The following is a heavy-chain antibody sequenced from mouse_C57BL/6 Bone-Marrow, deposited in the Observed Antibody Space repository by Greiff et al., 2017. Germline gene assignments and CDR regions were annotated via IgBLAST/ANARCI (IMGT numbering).Heavy chain of an antibody. CDR2: IHPNSGST. V-gene: IGHV1-64*01. CDR1: GYTFTSYW. Sequence: VQLQQPGAELVKPGASVTLSCKASGYTFTSYWMHWVKQRPGQGLEWIGMIHPNSGSTNYNEKFKSKATLTVDKSSSTAYMQLRSLTSEDSAVYWCARLLTVRAYWGQGTLVTVSA. D-gene: IGHD3-3*01. J-gene: IGHJ3*01. CDR3: ARLLTVRAY.